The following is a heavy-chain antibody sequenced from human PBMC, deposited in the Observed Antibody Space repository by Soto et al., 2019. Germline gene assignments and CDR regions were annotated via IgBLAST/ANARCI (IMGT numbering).Heavy chain of an antibody. CDR1: GFTFGDYA. Sequence: GSLRLSCTASGFTFGDYAVSWFRQAPGKGLEWVGFIRSKTHGGPTEYAASVKGRFTISRDDSKSIAYLQMNSLKTEDTALYYCTRDTLVGSYYYYGMDVWGQGTTVTVSS. J-gene: IGHJ6*01. V-gene: IGHV3-49*03. D-gene: IGHD2-2*01. CDR2: IRSKTHGGPT. CDR3: TRDTLVGSYYYYGMDV.